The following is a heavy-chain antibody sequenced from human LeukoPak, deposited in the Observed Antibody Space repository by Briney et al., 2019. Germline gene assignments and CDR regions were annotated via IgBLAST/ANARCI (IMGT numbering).Heavy chain of an antibody. CDR3: ARGRPPYYFDY. Sequence: GASEKVSRKASGYTFASYGISWVRQAPGPGLEGMGWISAYNGNTNYAQKLQGRVTMTTDTSTSTAYMELRSLRSDDTAVYYCARGRPPYYFDYWGQGTLVTVSS. J-gene: IGHJ4*02. V-gene: IGHV1-18*01. CDR1: GYTFASYG. CDR2: ISAYNGNT.